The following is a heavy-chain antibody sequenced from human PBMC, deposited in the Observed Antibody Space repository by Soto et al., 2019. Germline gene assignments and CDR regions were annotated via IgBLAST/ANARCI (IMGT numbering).Heavy chain of an antibody. Sequence: GGSLRLSCAASGFTFSSYSMNWVRQAPGKGLEWVSSISSSSSYIYYADSVKGRFTISRDNAKNSLYLQMSSLRAEDTAVYYCAREGISFFWFDPWGQGTLVTVSS. J-gene: IGHJ5*02. CDR3: AREGISFFWFDP. CDR1: GFTFSSYS. V-gene: IGHV3-21*01. D-gene: IGHD2-21*01. CDR2: ISSSSSYI.